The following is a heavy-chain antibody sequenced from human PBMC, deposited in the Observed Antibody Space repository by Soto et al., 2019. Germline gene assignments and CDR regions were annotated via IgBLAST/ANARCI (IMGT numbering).Heavy chain of an antibody. J-gene: IGHJ5*02. Sequence: QVQLVQSGAEVKKPGASVKVSCKASGYTFTSYDINWVRQATGQGLEWMGWKNPNNGNTGYAQKFQGRVTMTRNTSISTAYMELSSLRSEDTAVYYCARRQVLYGTAFAPWGQGTLVTVSS. V-gene: IGHV1-8*01. CDR3: ARRQVLYGTAFAP. CDR1: GYTFTSYD. D-gene: IGHD2-2*02. CDR2: KNPNNGNT.